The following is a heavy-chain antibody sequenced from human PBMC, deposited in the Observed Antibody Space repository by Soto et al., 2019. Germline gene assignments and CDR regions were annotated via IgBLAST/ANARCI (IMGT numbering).Heavy chain of an antibody. CDR3: ARGGYCSGGSCYLNNWFDP. CDR1: GYTFTSYA. Sequence: GASVKVSCKASGYTFTSYAMHWVRQAPGQRLEWMGWINAGNGNTKYSQKFQGRVTITRDTSASTAYMELSSLRSEDTAVYYCARGGYCSGGSCYLNNWFDPWGQEPWSPSPQ. V-gene: IGHV1-3*01. D-gene: IGHD2-15*01. CDR2: INAGNGNT. J-gene: IGHJ5*02.